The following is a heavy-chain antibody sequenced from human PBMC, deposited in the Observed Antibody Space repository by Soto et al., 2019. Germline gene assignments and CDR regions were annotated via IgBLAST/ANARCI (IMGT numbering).Heavy chain of an antibody. J-gene: IGHJ6*02. Sequence: PGESLKISCKGSGYSFSTYWIGWVRQMPGKGLEWMGIINPGDSDTRYSPSFQGQVTISADKSISTANLQWSSLKASDTAMYYCARSNTMVRGVEIHYYGMDVWGQGTTVTVSS. CDR2: INPGDSDT. CDR1: GYSFSTYW. CDR3: ARSNTMVRGVEIHYYGMDV. V-gene: IGHV5-51*01. D-gene: IGHD3-10*01.